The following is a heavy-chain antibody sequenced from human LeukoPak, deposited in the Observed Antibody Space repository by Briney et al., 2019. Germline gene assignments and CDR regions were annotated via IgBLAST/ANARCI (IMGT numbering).Heavy chain of an antibody. Sequence: SETLSLTCTLSGVPITNSRYYWSWIRQPPGKGLEWIGYIYYSGSTNYNPSLKSRVTISVDTSKNQFSLKLSSVTAADTAVYYCARGGSVDDFWSGYYTSRYWFDPWGQGTLVTVSS. D-gene: IGHD3-3*01. V-gene: IGHV4-61*05. CDR1: GVPITNSRYY. J-gene: IGHJ5*02. CDR2: IYYSGST. CDR3: ARGGSVDDFWSGYYTSRYWFDP.